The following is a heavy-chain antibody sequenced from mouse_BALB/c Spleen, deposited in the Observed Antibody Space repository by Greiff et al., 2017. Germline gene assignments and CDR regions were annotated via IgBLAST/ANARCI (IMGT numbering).Heavy chain of an antibody. D-gene: IGHD1-1*01. CDR3: ARDRYYGSRDYAMDY. Sequence: EVQVVESGGDLVKPGGSLKLSCAASGFTFSSYGMSWVRQTPDKRLEWVATISSGGSYTYYPDSVKGRFTISRDNAKNTLYLQMSSLKSEDTAMYYCARDRYYGSRDYAMDYWGQGTSVTVSS. CDR1: GFTFSSYG. V-gene: IGHV5-6*01. J-gene: IGHJ4*01. CDR2: ISSGGSYT.